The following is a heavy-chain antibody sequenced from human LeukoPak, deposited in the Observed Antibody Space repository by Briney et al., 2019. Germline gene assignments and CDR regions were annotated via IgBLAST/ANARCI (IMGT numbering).Heavy chain of an antibody. CDR3: ARDLVTVSKGFDI. J-gene: IGHJ3*02. Sequence: SETLSLTCAVSGDSFSSHYWTWIRQSPGTGLEWIGYISHIGRTNYNPSLKSRVTISIDTSKNQFYLKLRSVTAADTAVHYCARDLVTVSKGFDIWGQGTMVSVSS. V-gene: IGHV4-59*11. CDR2: ISHIGRT. D-gene: IGHD4-17*01. CDR1: GDSFSSHY.